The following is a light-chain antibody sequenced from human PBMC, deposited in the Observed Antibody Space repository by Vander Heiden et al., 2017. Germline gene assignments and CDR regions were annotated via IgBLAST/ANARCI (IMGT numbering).Light chain of an antibody. Sequence: EIVLTHSPPTLSSSPAERATLSCRASQSVSSYLAWYQQKPGQAPRLLIYDASNRTTGIPARFSGSGSGTDFTLTISSLEPEDFAVYYCQQRSNWPPWTFGQGTKVEIK. CDR1: QSVSSY. J-gene: IGKJ1*01. V-gene: IGKV3-11*01. CDR3: QQRSNWPPWT. CDR2: DAS.